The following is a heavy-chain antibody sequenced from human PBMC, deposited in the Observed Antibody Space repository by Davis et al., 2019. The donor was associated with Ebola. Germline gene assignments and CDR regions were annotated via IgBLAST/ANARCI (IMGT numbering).Heavy chain of an antibody. J-gene: IGHJ5*02. D-gene: IGHD5-18*01. CDR2: INSDGSST. Sequence: GESLKISCAASGFTFSSYWMHWVRQAPGKGLVWVLRINSDGSSTSYADSVKGRFTISRDNAKNSLYLQMNSLRAEDTAVYYCARGEGIQLWFGWFDPWGQGTLVTVSS. CDR3: ARGEGIQLWFGWFDP. V-gene: IGHV3-74*01. CDR1: GFTFSSYW.